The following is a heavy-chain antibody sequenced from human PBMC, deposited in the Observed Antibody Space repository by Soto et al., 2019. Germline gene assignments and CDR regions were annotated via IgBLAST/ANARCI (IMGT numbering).Heavy chain of an antibody. CDR3: ARDPAIYSGKFDYGLDV. D-gene: IGHD4-4*01. Sequence: GVSLRLSCAVSGFTFSSYEMNWVRQAPGKGLEWVSYIGTSGKTIYYADSARCRFTISRDNAKNSLYLQMNSLRAEDTAVYFCARDPAIYSGKFDYGLDVWGRGTTVTVS. J-gene: IGHJ6*02. V-gene: IGHV3-48*03. CDR1: GFTFSSYE. CDR2: IGTSGKTI.